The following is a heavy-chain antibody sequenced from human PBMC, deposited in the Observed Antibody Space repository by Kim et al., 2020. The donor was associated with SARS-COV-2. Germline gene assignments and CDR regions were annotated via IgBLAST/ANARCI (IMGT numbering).Heavy chain of an antibody. D-gene: IGHD6-13*01. Sequence: GGSLRLSCVASGFTFSSYSMHWVRQAPGKGPEFVSSIYSNGGNTNYANSVKGRFTISRDNSQNTLYLQMGSLTTEDTAVYYCAKGGAATSPYWDQGTLVTVSS. CDR3: AKGGAATSPY. J-gene: IGHJ4*02. CDR2: IYSNGGNT. V-gene: IGHV3-64*01. CDR1: GFTFSSYS.